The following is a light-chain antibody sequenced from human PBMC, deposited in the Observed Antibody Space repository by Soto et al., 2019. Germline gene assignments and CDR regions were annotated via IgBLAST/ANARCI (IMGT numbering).Light chain of an antibody. CDR3: QQYGSSGT. V-gene: IGKV3-20*01. CDR2: GAS. Sequence: EIVLTQSPDALSLSPGERVSLSCRASQSVSNNYLAWYQQKPGQAPRLLIYGASNRATGIPDRFSGSGSGTDFTLTISRLEPEDFAVYYCQQYGSSGTFGQGTKVDIK. CDR1: QSVSNNY. J-gene: IGKJ1*01.